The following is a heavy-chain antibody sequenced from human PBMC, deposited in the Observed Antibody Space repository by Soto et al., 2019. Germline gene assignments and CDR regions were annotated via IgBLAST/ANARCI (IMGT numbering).Heavy chain of an antibody. J-gene: IGHJ6*02. CDR3: ATGYHGGKVLGWYYYYGMDV. V-gene: IGHV1-24*01. Sequence: ASVKVSCKVSGYTLTGLSMHWVRQAPGKGLEWMGGFGPEDGETIYAQKFQGRVTMTEDTSTDTAYMELSSLRSEDTAVYYCATGYHGGKVLGWYYYYGMDVWGQGTTVTVAS. D-gene: IGHD2-15*01. CDR2: FGPEDGET. CDR1: GYTLTGLS.